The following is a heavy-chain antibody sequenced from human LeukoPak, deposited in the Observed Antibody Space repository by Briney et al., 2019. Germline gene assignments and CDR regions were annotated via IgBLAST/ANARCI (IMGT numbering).Heavy chain of an antibody. CDR2: FDPEDGET. Sequence: ASVKVSCKVSGYTLTELSMHWVRQAPGKGLEWMGGFDPEDGETIYAQKFQGRVTMTEDTSTDTAYMELSSLRSEDTAVYYCATDPSGYYDSSGSYWGQGTLVTVSS. CDR1: GYTLTELS. J-gene: IGHJ4*02. D-gene: IGHD3-22*01. V-gene: IGHV1-24*01. CDR3: ATDPSGYYDSSGSY.